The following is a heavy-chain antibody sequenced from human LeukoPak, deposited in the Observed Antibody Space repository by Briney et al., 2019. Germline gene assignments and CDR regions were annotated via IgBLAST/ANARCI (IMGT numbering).Heavy chain of an antibody. CDR1: GFTFSSYS. J-gene: IGHJ4*02. Sequence: GGSLRLSCAASGFTFSSYSMNWVRQAPGKGLEWVSSTSSSSTYIYYADSVKGRFTISRDDAKHSLYLQMDSLRAEDTAVYYCARKLRATVTAYSSDFDYWGQGTLVTVSS. CDR2: TSSSSTYI. CDR3: ARKLRATVTAYSSDFDY. V-gene: IGHV3-21*01. D-gene: IGHD2-21*02.